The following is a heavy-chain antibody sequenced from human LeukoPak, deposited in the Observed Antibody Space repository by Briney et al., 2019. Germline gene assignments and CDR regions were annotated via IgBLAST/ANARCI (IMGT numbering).Heavy chain of an antibody. Sequence: ASVKVPCKASGYTFTSYDINWVRQATGQGLEWMGWMNPNSGNTGYAQKFQGRVTMTRNTSISTAYMELSSLRSEDTAVYYCARVLAGSGWYDVFDIWAQGTMVTVSS. CDR3: ARVLAGSGWYDVFDI. CDR2: MNPNSGNT. J-gene: IGHJ3*02. V-gene: IGHV1-8*01. CDR1: GYTFTSYD. D-gene: IGHD6-19*01.